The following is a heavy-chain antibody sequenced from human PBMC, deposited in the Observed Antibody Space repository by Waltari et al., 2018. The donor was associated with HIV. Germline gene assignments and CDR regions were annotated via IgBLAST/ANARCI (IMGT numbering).Heavy chain of an antibody. Sequence: QVKLQESGPGLVKPSETLSLTCVVSGASMRSSSYFWGWIRQAPGKGLDWIGRMFYTGSSYYNPSLNSRVNISIATLNNQVSLKMTSVTAADTAVYYCARDWDVTTACMDVWGQGTTVTVSS. CDR3: ARDWDVTTACMDV. D-gene: IGHD1-26*01. CDR2: MFYTGSS. J-gene: IGHJ6*02. CDR1: GASMRSSSYF. V-gene: IGHV4-39*07.